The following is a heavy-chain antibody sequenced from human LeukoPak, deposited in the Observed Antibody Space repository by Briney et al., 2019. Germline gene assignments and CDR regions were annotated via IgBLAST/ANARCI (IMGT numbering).Heavy chain of an antibody. D-gene: IGHD1-14*01. CDR3: ARDGDTETGTKYYCES. CDR2: ISYDGSQK. CDR1: GFTFSSYG. Sequence: LTGGSLRLSCAASGFTFSSYGFHWVRQAPGKGLEWVAAISYDGSQKYYGDSVKGRFTISRDDSKNALYLQMNSLRGEDTAVYHCARDGDTETGTKYYCESWGQGALVTVSS. V-gene: IGHV3-33*01. J-gene: IGHJ4*02.